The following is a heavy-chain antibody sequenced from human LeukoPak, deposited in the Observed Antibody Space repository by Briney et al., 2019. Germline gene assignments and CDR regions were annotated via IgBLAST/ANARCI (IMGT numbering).Heavy chain of an antibody. CDR1: GYTFTGYY. J-gene: IGHJ4*03. CDR3: ARSRILLPVGAAGY. D-gene: IGHD1-26*01. CDR2: INSNSCGT. Sequence: ASVKVFCKASGYTFTGYYMHWVRQASGQGFEWMGRINSNSCGTNYAEKLQGRVTMTRDTSISTAYMELSRLRSDDTAVYYCARSRILLPVGAAGYWGQGTLVTVSS. V-gene: IGHV1-2*06.